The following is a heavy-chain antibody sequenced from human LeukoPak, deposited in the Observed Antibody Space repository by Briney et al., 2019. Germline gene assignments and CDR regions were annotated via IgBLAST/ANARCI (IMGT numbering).Heavy chain of an antibody. J-gene: IGHJ4*02. CDR1: GFTFSSYA. CDR3: ARGGYNSGWYSYSPNY. CDR2: ITYDRSNK. D-gene: IGHD6-19*01. Sequence: GGSLRLSCAASGFTFSSYAMHWVRQAPGKGLEWVAVITYDRSNKYYADSVKGRFTISRDNSKNTLYLQMNSLRAEDTAVYYCARGGYNSGWYSYSPNYWGQGTLVTVSS. V-gene: IGHV3-30-3*01.